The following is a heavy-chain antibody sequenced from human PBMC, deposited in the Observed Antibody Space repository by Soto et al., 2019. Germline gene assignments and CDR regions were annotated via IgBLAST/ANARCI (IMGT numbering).Heavy chain of an antibody. CDR2: IYYSGST. V-gene: IGHV4-59*08. CDR1: GGSISSYY. CDR3: ARQTYYYDSSGYQYYFDY. J-gene: IGHJ4*02. Sequence: SETLSLTCTVSGGSISSYYWSWIRQPPGKGLEWIGYIYYSGSTNYNPSLKSRVTISVDTSKNQFSLKLSSVTAADTAVYYCARQTYYYDSSGYQYYFDYWGQGTLVTVSS. D-gene: IGHD3-22*01.